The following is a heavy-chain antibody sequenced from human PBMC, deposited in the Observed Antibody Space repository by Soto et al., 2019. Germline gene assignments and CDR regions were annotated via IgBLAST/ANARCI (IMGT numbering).Heavy chain of an antibody. Sequence: QVQLVQSRGEVKKPGASVKVSCKTSGYSFTTYGISWVRQAPGQGLEWMGWIGGYNGNTNYAQKLKGRLTMNTDTSTNTAYMELRSLTSDDTAVYYCAREGPAPYYYYGMDVWGQGSTVTVSS. CDR3: AREGPAPYYYYGMDV. J-gene: IGHJ6*02. CDR2: IGGYNGNT. V-gene: IGHV1-18*01. CDR1: GYSFTTYG.